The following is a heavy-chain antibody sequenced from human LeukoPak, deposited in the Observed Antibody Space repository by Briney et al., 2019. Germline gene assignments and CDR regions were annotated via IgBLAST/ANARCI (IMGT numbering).Heavy chain of an antibody. Sequence: ASVKVSCKASGGTFSSYAISWVRQAPGQGLEWMGGIIPIFGTANYAQKFQGRVTITADESTSTAYMELSSLRSEDTAVYYCASVLRFLEWFHWGLDVWGQGTTVTVSS. J-gene: IGHJ6*02. V-gene: IGHV1-69*13. CDR1: GGTFSSYA. CDR3: ASVLRFLEWFHWGLDV. CDR2: IIPIFGTA. D-gene: IGHD3-3*01.